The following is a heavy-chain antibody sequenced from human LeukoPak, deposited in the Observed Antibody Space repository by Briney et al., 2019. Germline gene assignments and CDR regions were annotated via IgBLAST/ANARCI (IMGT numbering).Heavy chain of an antibody. D-gene: IGHD5-12*01. V-gene: IGHV1-69*06. CDR2: IIPIFGTA. CDR3: VRGYSGYDSFDY. J-gene: IGHJ4*02. CDR1: GGTFSSYA. Sequence: ASVKVSRKASGGTFSSYAISWVRQAPGQGPEWMGGIIPIFGTANYAQKFQGRVTITADKSTSTAYMELSSLRSEDTAVYYCVRGYSGYDSFDYWGQGTLVTVSS.